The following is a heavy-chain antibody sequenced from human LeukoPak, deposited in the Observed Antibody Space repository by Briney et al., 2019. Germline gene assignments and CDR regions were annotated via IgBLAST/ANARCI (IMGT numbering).Heavy chain of an antibody. V-gene: IGHV1-2*02. Sequence: ASVKVSCKASGYILTDYYMHWARQAPGQGLEWMGWINPNSGDTNYAQKFQGRVTMTRDTSISTVYMELSRLRSDDTAVYYCARARRITMIVVANNWFDPWGQGTLVTVSS. CDR3: ARARRITMIVVANNWFDP. CDR2: INPNSGDT. CDR1: GYILTDYY. D-gene: IGHD3-22*01. J-gene: IGHJ5*02.